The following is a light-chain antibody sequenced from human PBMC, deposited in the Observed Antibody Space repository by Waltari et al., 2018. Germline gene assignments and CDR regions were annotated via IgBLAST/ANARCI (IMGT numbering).Light chain of an antibody. CDR2: DND. Sequence: QSVLTQPPSVSAPPGQKVHVSCSGSSSKHGPNHVSRYQQLQGSAPTLLISDNDKRPSGIPDRLSGSKSGTSATLGITGLQTGDEADYYCGTWDSSLSLYVFGTGTKVTVL. CDR1: SSKHGPNH. J-gene: IGLJ1*01. V-gene: IGLV1-51*01. CDR3: GTWDSSLSLYV.